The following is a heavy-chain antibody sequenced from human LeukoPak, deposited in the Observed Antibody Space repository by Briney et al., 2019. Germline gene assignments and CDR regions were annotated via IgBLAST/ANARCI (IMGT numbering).Heavy chain of an antibody. CDR1: GGSVSSSNYY. D-gene: IGHD5-24*01. CDR2: IYYSGST. CDR3: TREEMATLYYFDP. J-gene: IGHJ4*02. Sequence: SETLSLTCTVSGGSVSSSNYYWSWIRQPPGKGLEWIGQIYYSGSTKYNPSVESRLTISVDTSNNQFSLELSSVTAADTAVYYCTREEMATLYYFDPWGRGTLVTVSS. V-gene: IGHV4-61*01.